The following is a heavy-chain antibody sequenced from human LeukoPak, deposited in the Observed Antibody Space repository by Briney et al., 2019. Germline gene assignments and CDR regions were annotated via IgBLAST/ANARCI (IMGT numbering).Heavy chain of an antibody. J-gene: IGHJ4*02. CDR3: AKGVLGNHHGYYFDY. D-gene: IGHD2-8*02. Sequence: GGSLRLSCAASGFTFSSYWMHWVRQAPGKGLEWVAVISYDGSDKYYADSVKGRFTISRDNSKNTLYLQMNSLRAEDTAVYYCAKGVLGNHHGYYFDYWGQGTLVTVSS. V-gene: IGHV3-30*18. CDR1: GFTFSSYW. CDR2: ISYDGSDK.